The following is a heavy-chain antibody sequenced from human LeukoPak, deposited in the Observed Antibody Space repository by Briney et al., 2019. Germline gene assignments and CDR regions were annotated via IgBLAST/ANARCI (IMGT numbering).Heavy chain of an antibody. CDR1: GYTFTGYY. CDR2: VNPNSGGT. Sequence: ASVKVSCKASGYTFTGYYMHWVRQAPGQGLEWMGWVNPNSGGTNFAQKFQGRVTMTRDTSISTAYMELSSLRSDDTAMYYCTRALGSDYWGQGTLVTVSS. V-gene: IGHV1-2*02. D-gene: IGHD1-26*01. CDR3: TRALGSDY. J-gene: IGHJ4*02.